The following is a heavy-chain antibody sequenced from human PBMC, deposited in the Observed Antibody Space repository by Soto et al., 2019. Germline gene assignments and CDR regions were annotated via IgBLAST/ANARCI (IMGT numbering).Heavy chain of an antibody. CDR1: GFTFTRYS. Sequence: GGSLRLSFAASGFTFTRYSMNWVRQAPGKGLEWVSSISSTTNYIYYGDSMKGRFTISRDNAKNSLYLEMNSLRAEDTAVYYCARESEDLTSNFDYWGQGTLVTVSS. J-gene: IGHJ4*02. CDR2: ISSTTNYI. V-gene: IGHV3-21*06. CDR3: ARESEDLTSNFDY.